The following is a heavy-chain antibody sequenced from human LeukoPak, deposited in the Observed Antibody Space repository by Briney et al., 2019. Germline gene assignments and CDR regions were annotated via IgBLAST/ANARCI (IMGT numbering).Heavy chain of an antibody. D-gene: IGHD3-10*01. V-gene: IGHV3-9*01. CDR1: GFTFDDYA. CDR2: ISWNSGSI. Sequence: TGGSLRLSCAASGFTFDDYAMHWVRQAPGKGLEWVSGISWNSGSIGYADSVKGRFTISRDNAKNSLYLQMNSLRAEDTALYYCAKSGSYYSVHFDYWGQGTLVTVSS. J-gene: IGHJ4*02. CDR3: AKSGSYYSVHFDY.